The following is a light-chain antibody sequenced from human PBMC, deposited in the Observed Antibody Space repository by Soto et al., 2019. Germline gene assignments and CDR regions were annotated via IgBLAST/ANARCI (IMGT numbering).Light chain of an antibody. CDR3: QNYNGAPWT. Sequence: DIQMTQSPSSLSASVGDRVTITCRASESISNYLAWFQQRPGKVPNLLIFAASTLHSGVPSRFSGRGSGSDFTLTISGLQPEDAAIYYCQNYNGAPWTFGQGTKVEVK. CDR1: ESISNY. V-gene: IGKV1-27*01. J-gene: IGKJ1*01. CDR2: AAS.